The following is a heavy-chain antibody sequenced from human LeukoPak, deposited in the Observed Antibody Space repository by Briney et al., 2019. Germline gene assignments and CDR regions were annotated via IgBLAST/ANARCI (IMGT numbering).Heavy chain of an antibody. CDR3: ARVVRLASGSYYPRY. J-gene: IGHJ4*02. CDR2: MNPNSGNT. D-gene: IGHD3-10*01. V-gene: IGHV1-8*01. CDR1: GYTFTSYD. Sequence: ASVKVSCKASGYTFTSYDINWVRQATGQGLEWMGWMNPNSGNTGYAQKFQGRVTMTRNTPISTAYMELSSLRSEDTAVYYCARVVRLASGSYYPRYWGQGTLVTVSS.